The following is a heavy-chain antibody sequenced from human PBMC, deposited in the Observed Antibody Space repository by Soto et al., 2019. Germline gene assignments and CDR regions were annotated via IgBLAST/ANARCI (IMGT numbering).Heavy chain of an antibody. Sequence: QVQLVESGGGVVQPGRSLRLSCAASGFTFSSYGMHWVRQAPGKGLEWVAVISYDGSNKYYADSVKGRFTISRDNSKNTLYLQMNSLRAEDTAVYYCAKDRIQLWLGYCFDYWGQGTLVTVSS. CDR1: GFTFSSYG. V-gene: IGHV3-30*18. CDR2: ISYDGSNK. J-gene: IGHJ4*02. CDR3: AKDRIQLWLGYCFDY. D-gene: IGHD5-18*01.